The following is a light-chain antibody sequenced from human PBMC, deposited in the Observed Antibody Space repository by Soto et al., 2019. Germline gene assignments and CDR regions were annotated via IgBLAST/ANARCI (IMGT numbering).Light chain of an antibody. Sequence: QSVLTQPPSASGSPGQSVTISCTGTSSDIGGYDYVSWYQQHPGKAPKLIIYEVSKRPSGVPDRFSGSKSGNTASLTVSGLQAEDEADYYCSSYTSKSSLIFGGGTKVTVL. CDR3: SSYTSKSSLI. CDR2: EVS. CDR1: SSDIGGYDY. V-gene: IGLV2-8*01. J-gene: IGLJ2*01.